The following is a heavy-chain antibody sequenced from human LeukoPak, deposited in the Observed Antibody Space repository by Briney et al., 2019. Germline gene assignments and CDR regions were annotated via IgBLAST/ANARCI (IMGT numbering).Heavy chain of an antibody. J-gene: IGHJ6*03. Sequence: PGGSLRLSCAASGFTFSSYDMNWVRQAPGKGLEWVSYITTSGSTKYYADSVKGRVTISRDNAKNSLDLQMNSLRAEDTAAYYCARARGDSYYYYYMDVWGKGTTVTVSS. CDR3: ARARGDSYYYYYMDV. CDR2: ITTSGSTK. D-gene: IGHD2-21*02. V-gene: IGHV3-48*03. CDR1: GFTFSSYD.